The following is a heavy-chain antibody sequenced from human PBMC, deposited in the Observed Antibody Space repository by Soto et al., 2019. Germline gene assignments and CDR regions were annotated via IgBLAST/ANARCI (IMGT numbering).Heavy chain of an antibody. V-gene: IGHV1-2*02. Sequence: QVQLVQSGAEVKKPGASVKVSCKASGYTFTGYYMHWVRQAPGQGLEWMGWINPNSGGTNYAKKFQGRVTMTRDTSISTAYMELSRLRSDDTAVYYCASLSSSWSAVDYWGQGTLVTVSS. J-gene: IGHJ4*02. CDR1: GYTFTGYY. CDR2: INPNSGGT. D-gene: IGHD6-13*01. CDR3: ASLSSSWSAVDY.